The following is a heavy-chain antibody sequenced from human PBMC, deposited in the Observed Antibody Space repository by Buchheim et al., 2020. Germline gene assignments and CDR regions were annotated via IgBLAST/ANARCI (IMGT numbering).Heavy chain of an antibody. CDR2: ISGSGGST. J-gene: IGHJ2*01. CDR3: AKDEWGSGGNSYWYFDL. Sequence: EVQLLESGGGLVQPGGSLRLSCAASGFTFGSYAMNWVRQAPGKGLEWVSVISGSGGSTYYADSGKGRFTLSRDNSKNTLYLQMNSLRAEDTAVYYCAKDEWGSGGNSYWYFDLWGRGTL. CDR1: GFTFGSYA. D-gene: IGHD2-15*01. V-gene: IGHV3-23*01.